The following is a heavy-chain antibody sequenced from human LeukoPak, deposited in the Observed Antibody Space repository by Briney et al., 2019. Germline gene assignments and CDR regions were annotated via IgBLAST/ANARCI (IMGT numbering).Heavy chain of an antibody. CDR2: ISGSGGST. D-gene: IGHD3-16*02. J-gene: IGHJ3*02. Sequence: GGSLRLSCAASGFTFSSYAMSWVRRAPGKGLEWVSAISGSGGSTYYADSVKGRFTISRDNSKNTLYLQMNSLRAEDTAVYYCAKDPSLYYDYVWGSYRYTPHSFDIWGQGTMVTVSS. V-gene: IGHV3-23*01. CDR1: GFTFSSYA. CDR3: AKDPSLYYDYVWGSYRYTPHSFDI.